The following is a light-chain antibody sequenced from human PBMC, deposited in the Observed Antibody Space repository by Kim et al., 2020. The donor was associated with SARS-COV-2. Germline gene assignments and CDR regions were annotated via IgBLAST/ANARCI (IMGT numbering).Light chain of an antibody. CDR2: QDS. CDR3: QTWDSGTWL. CDR1: KLGDRY. J-gene: IGLJ2*01. Sequence: SYELTQPPSVSVSPGQTASITCSGDKLGDRYACWYQQRPGQSPVLVIYQDSKRPSGIPERFSGSNSGDTATLTISGTQTMDEADYYCQTWDSGTWLFGGGTQLTVL. V-gene: IGLV3-1*01.